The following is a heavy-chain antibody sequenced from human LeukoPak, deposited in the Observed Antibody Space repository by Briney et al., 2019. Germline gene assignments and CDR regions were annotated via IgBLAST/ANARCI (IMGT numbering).Heavy chain of an antibody. CDR3: AFSSGYSTTYFDY. CDR1: GFTVSSYA. D-gene: IGHD3-22*01. J-gene: IGHJ4*02. Sequence: GGSLRLSCAASGFTVSSYAMSWVRQPPGKGLEWVSLISGNGGSTYYADSVKGRFTISRDNSKNTLYLQMSSLRAEDTAVYYCAFSSGYSTTYFDYWGQGTLVTVSS. CDR2: ISGNGGST. V-gene: IGHV3-23*01.